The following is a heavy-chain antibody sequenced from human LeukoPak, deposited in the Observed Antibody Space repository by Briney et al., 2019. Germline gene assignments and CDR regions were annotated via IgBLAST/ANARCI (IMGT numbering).Heavy chain of an antibody. D-gene: IGHD6-19*01. Sequence: GASVKVSCKASGGTFISYAISWVRQAPGQGLEWMGGIIPIFGTANYAQKVQGRVTITTDKSTSTAYMELSTLRSEDMAVYYCARHLVIYSSGWYSLRGYYYMDVWGKGTTVTVSS. V-gene: IGHV1-69*05. CDR1: GGTFISYA. CDR3: ARHLVIYSSGWYSLRGYYYMDV. J-gene: IGHJ6*03. CDR2: IIPIFGTA.